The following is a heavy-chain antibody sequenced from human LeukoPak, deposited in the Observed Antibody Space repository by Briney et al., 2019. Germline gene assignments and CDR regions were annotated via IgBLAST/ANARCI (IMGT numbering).Heavy chain of an antibody. J-gene: IGHJ3*02. V-gene: IGHV1-18*04. CDR3: ARDTFMITFGGVIVKAHGDAFDI. Sequence: ASVKVSCKASGYTFTSYGISRVRQAPGQGLEWMGWISAYNGNTNYAQKLQGRVTMTTDTSTSTAYMELRSLRSDDTAVYYCARDTFMITFGGVIVKAHGDAFDIWGQGTMVTVSS. D-gene: IGHD3-16*02. CDR2: ISAYNGNT. CDR1: GYTFTSYG.